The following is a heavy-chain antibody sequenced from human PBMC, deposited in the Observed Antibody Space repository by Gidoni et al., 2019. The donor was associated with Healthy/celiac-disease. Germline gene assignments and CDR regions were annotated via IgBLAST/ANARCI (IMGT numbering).Heavy chain of an antibody. D-gene: IGHD3-10*01. V-gene: IGHV3-66*01. CDR3: AREGPGSGSYYKPDYYGMDV. CDR2: IYSGGST. CDR1: GFTVSSNY. J-gene: IGHJ6*02. Sequence: EVQLVESGGGLVQPGGSLRLSCAASGFTVSSNYMRWVRQAPGKGLEWVSVIYSGGSTYYADSVKGRFTISRDKSKNTLYLQMNSLRAEDTAVYYCAREGPGSGSYYKPDYYGMDVWGQGTTVTVSS.